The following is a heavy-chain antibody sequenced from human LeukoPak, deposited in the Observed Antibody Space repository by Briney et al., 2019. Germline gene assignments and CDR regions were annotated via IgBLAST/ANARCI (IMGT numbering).Heavy chain of an antibody. CDR2: INHSGST. J-gene: IGHJ4*02. CDR1: GGSFSGYY. V-gene: IGHV4-34*01. Sequence: PSETLSLTCAVYGGSFSGYYWSWVRQPPGKGLEWIGEINHSGSTNYNPSLKSRVTISVDTSKNQFSLKLSSVTAADTAVYRSSTSWRFDYWGQGTLVTVSS. D-gene: IGHD2-2*01. CDR3: STSWRFDY.